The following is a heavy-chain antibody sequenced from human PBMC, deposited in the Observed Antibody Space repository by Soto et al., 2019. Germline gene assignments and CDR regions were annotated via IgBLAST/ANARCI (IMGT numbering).Heavy chain of an antibody. Sequence: QVQLVQSGAEVKKPGASVKVSCKASGYTFTTYGISWVRQVPGQGLEWMGWISAYNGNTNYAQKLQGRVTMTTDTXXSTAYMELRSLRSDDTAVYYCARQQWLYYYYGMDVWGQGTTVTVSS. V-gene: IGHV1-18*01. D-gene: IGHD6-19*01. CDR2: ISAYNGNT. CDR3: ARQQWLYYYYGMDV. CDR1: GYTFTTYG. J-gene: IGHJ6*02.